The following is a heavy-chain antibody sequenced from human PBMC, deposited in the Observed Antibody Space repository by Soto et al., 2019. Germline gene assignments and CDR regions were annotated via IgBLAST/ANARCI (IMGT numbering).Heavy chain of an antibody. Sequence: GGSLRLSCAVSGFKFECYAMHWVRQGPGKGLEWVSGISRNSGRIGYADFVKGRFIISRDNAKNSLFMQMNSLRADDTALYYFAKDLIAVIRGRYYNCMDDWRQGTTVTVSS. CDR2: ISRNSGRI. V-gene: IGHV3-9*01. J-gene: IGHJ6*01. CDR1: GFKFECYA. D-gene: IGHD3-10*01. CDR3: AKDLIAVIRGRYYNCMDD.